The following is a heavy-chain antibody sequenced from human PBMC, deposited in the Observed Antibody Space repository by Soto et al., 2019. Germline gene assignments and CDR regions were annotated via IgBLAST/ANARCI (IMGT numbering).Heavy chain of an antibody. V-gene: IGHV1-18*01. CDR3: ARDRGNRGAASGYIDVFDI. J-gene: IGHJ3*02. CDR2: ISPNNGYT. Sequence: QVQLVQSGAEVKKPGASVKVPCKASGYTFSSYSISWVRQAPGQGLECMGWISPNNGYTNYAQMLQGRVTMTTDTSTSTADFELRSLRSDDTAVYYCARDRGNRGAASGYIDVFDIWGQGTVVTVSS. D-gene: IGHD3-22*01. CDR1: GYTFSSYS.